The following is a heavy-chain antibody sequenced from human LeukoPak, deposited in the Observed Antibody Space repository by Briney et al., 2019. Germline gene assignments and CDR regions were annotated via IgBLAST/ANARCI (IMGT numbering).Heavy chain of an antibody. D-gene: IGHD6-13*01. J-gene: IGHJ4*02. CDR3: AKEVKQQLGYFDY. Sequence: ASVKVSCKASGYTFTSYAMHWVRQAPGQRLEWMGWINAGNGNTKYSQKFQGRVTITRDTSASTAYMELSSLRSEDTAVYYCAKEVKQQLGYFDYWGQGTLVTVSS. CDR2: INAGNGNT. V-gene: IGHV1-3*01. CDR1: GYTFTSYA.